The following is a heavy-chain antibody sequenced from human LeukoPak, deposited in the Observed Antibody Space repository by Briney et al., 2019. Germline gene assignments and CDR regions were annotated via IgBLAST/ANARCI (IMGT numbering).Heavy chain of an antibody. Sequence: ASVKVSCKASGYTFTSSYMPWVRQAPGQGLEWMGWINPNSGSTNSAQKFQVRVTMTRDTSITAAYMELSSLRSDDTAVYYCARTFASYYLSGLDYWGQGTLVTVSS. J-gene: IGHJ4*02. CDR2: INPNSGST. CDR3: ARTFASYYLSGLDY. D-gene: IGHD5-18*01. V-gene: IGHV1-2*02. CDR1: GYTFTSSY.